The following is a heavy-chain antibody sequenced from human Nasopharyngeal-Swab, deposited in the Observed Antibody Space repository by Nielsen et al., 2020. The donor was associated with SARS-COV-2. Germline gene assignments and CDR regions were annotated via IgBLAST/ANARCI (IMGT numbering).Heavy chain of an antibody. J-gene: IGHJ3*02. V-gene: IGHV4-39*01. CDR2: IYYSGST. D-gene: IGHD2-2*01. CDR3: ARPNTPEDIVVVPAAIAFDI. Sequence: IRQPPGKGLEWIGSIYYSGSTYYNPSLKSRVTISVDTSKNQFSLKLSSVTAADTAVYYCARPNTPEDIVVVPAAIAFDIWGQGTMVTVSS.